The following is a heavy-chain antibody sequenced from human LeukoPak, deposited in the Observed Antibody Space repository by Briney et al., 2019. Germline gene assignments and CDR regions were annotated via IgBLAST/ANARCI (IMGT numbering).Heavy chain of an antibody. CDR1: GFTFSSYS. D-gene: IGHD6-25*01. J-gene: IGHJ3*02. CDR3: ARGGLAAPAFDI. V-gene: IGHV3-21*01. Sequence: PGGSLGLSCAASGFTFSSYSMNWVRQAPGKGLEWVSSISSSSSYIYYADSVKGRFTISRDNAKNSLYLQMNSLRAEDTAVYYCARGGLAAPAFDIWGQGTMVTVSS. CDR2: ISSSSSYI.